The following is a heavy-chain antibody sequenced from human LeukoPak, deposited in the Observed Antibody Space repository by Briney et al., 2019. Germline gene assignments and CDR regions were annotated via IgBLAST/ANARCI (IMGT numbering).Heavy chain of an antibody. D-gene: IGHD1-26*01. V-gene: IGHV4-34*01. CDR1: GGSFSGYY. J-gene: IGHJ3*02. CDR3: ARVESWEHSGSSQDVLDI. Sequence: SETLSLTCVVYGGSFSGYYWSWLRQPPGKGLEWIGEINHSGSTNYNPSLKSRVTISVDTSKNQFSLKLSSVTAADTAVYYCARVESWEHSGSSQDVLDIWGQGTMVTVSS. CDR2: INHSGST.